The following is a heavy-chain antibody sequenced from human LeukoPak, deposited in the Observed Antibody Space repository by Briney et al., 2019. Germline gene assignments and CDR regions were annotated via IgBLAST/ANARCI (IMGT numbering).Heavy chain of an antibody. V-gene: IGHV3-21*06. CDR3: ARGLGCGGDCYHDY. D-gene: IGHD2-21*02. Sequence: PGGSLRLSCAASGFTFSRYSMNWVRQALGKGLEWVSSISSSSSYIYYADSVKGRFTISRDNAKNSLYLQMNSLRAEDTAVYYCARGLGCGGDCYHDYWGQGTLVTVSS. CDR1: GFTFSRYS. J-gene: IGHJ4*02. CDR2: ISSSSSYI.